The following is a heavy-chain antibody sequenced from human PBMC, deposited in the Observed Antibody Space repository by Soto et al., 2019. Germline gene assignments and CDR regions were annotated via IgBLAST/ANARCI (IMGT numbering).Heavy chain of an antibody. J-gene: IGHJ6*02. CDR3: AREEGAVHRTNYAYYGMDV. CDR1: GYTFTSYY. Sequence: QVQLVQSVAEVKKPGASVKVSCKASGYTFTSYYMHWVRQAPGQGLVWMGIINPSGGSTSYAQKFQGRVPMTRDTSTSTVSMELSSLRSEDTAVYYCAREEGAVHRTNYAYYGMDVWGQGTTVTVSS. CDR2: INPSGGST. V-gene: IGHV1-46*01. D-gene: IGHD3-16*02.